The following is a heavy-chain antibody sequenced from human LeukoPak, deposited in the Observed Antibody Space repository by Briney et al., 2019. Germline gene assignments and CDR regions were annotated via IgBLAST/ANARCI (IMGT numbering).Heavy chain of an antibody. CDR1: GFTFSSYA. J-gene: IGHJ4*02. V-gene: IGHV3-23*01. CDR3: AKDHLPGIVVADRDY. D-gene: IGHD6-19*01. CDR2: ISGSGGST. Sequence: GGSLRLSCAASGFTFSSYAMSWVRQAPGKGLEWVSAISGSGGSTYYADSVKGRFTISRDNSKNTLYLQMNSLRAEDTAVYYCAKDHLPGIVVADRDYWGQGTLVTVSS.